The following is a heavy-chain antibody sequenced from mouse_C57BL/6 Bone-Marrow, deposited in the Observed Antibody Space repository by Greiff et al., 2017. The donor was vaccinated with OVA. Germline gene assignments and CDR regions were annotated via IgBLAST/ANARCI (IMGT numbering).Heavy chain of an antibody. V-gene: IGHV1-4*01. CDR2: INPSSGYT. CDR1: GYTFTSYT. D-gene: IGHD2-5*01. Sequence: QVQLQQSGADLARPGASVKMSCKASGYTFTSYTMHWVKQRPGQGLEWIGYINPSSGYTKYNQKFKDKATLTADKSSSTAYMQLSSLTSEDSAVYYCARGDSNYLLYYAMDYWGQGTSVTVSS. J-gene: IGHJ4*01. CDR3: ARGDSNYLLYYAMDY.